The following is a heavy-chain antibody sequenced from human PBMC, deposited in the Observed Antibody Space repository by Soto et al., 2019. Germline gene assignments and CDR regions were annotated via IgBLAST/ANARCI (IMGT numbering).Heavy chain of an antibody. CDR2: IFSNDEK. Sequence: SGPTLGNPTETLTLTCTVCGFSLSNARMCVSWIRQPPGNALELLAHIFSNDEKSYSTSLKSRLTISKDTSKSQVVLTMTNMDNVDTAKYYFARMTDMVENSFDTWGQGTRVTVSS. CDR3: ARMTDMVENSFDT. V-gene: IGHV2-26*01. D-gene: IGHD5-18*01. CDR1: GFSLSNARMC. J-gene: IGHJ5*02.